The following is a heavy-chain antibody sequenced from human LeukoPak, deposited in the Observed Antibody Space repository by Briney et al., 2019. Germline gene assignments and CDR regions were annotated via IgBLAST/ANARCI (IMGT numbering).Heavy chain of an antibody. CDR1: GGSFSGYY. V-gene: IGHV4-34*01. Sequence: SETLSLTCAVYGGSFSGYYWSWIRQPPGKGLEWIGEINHSGSTNYNPSLKSRVTISVDTSKNQFSLKLSSVTAADTAVYYCARHSVVVPAAMHCPLDDYYPLGPSNWFDPWGQGTLVTVSS. CDR2: INHSGST. D-gene: IGHD2-2*01. CDR3: ARHSVVVPAAMHCPLDDYYPLGPSNWFDP. J-gene: IGHJ5*02.